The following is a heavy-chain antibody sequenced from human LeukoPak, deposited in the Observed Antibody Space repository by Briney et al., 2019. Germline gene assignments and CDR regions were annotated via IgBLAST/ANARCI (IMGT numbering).Heavy chain of an antibody. Sequence: GASVKVSCKACGYTFTSYGISWVRQAPGQGLEWMGWISAYHGNTNYEQKLQGRVTMTTDTSTSTAYMELRSLRSDDTAVYYCARVRNIAAAAYFDYWGQGTLVTVSS. D-gene: IGHD6-13*01. CDR3: ARVRNIAAAAYFDY. CDR1: GYTFTSYG. CDR2: ISAYHGNT. J-gene: IGHJ4*02. V-gene: IGHV1-18*01.